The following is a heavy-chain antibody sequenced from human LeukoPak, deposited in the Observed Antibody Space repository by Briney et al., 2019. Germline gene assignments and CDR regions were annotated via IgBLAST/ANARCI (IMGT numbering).Heavy chain of an antibody. D-gene: IGHD3-10*01. CDR3: ARDIEWFGESYPSDV. CDR1: GFTFSSYG. J-gene: IGHJ6*02. Sequence: GGSLRLSCAASGFTFSSYGMRWVRQAPGKGLEWVAVIWYDGSNKYYADSVKGRFTISRDNSKNTLYLQMNSLRAEDTAVYYCARDIEWFGESYPSDVWGQGTTVTVSS. CDR2: IWYDGSNK. V-gene: IGHV3-33*01.